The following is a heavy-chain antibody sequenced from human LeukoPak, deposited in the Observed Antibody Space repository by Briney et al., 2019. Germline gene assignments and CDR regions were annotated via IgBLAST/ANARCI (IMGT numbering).Heavy chain of an antibody. J-gene: IGHJ4*02. V-gene: IGHV3-23*01. CDR3: AKDRHGSPY. CDR1: GFTFSDYY. D-gene: IGHD3-10*01. CDR2: ISGSGGST. Sequence: GGSLRLSCAASGFTFSDYYMSWIRQAPGKGLEWVSAISGSGGSTYYADSVKGRFTISRDNSKNTLYLQMNSLRAEDTAVYYCAKDRHGSPYWGQGTLVTVSS.